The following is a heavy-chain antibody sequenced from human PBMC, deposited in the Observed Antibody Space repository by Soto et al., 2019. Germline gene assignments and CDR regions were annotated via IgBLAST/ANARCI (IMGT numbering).Heavy chain of an antibody. Sequence: QVQLQESGPGLVKPSQTLSLTCTVSGGSISSGGYYWSWIRQHPGKGLGRIGYKYYSGSTYYNPSLKSRGTIPVDTTKNQFSLKLTPVTAEVTALYYCSRSVYPWGQGTLVTVSS. V-gene: IGHV4-31*03. CDR2: KYYSGST. J-gene: IGHJ5*02. CDR1: GGSISSGGYY. CDR3: SRSVYP.